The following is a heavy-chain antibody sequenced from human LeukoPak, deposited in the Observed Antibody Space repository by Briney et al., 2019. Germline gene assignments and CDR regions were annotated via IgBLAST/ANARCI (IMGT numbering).Heavy chain of an antibody. J-gene: IGHJ4*02. CDR1: GFTFSSFT. CDR3: TTRLRNHFDY. Sequence: GGSLRLSCSASGFTFSSFTMNWVRQAPGKGLEWVSTISDGSRDTHYAGSVKGRFTISRDDSQNIVYLQMDSLRAEDTALYYCTTRLRNHFDYWGQGTQVTVSS. V-gene: IGHV3-23*01. D-gene: IGHD5-12*01. CDR2: ISDGSRDT.